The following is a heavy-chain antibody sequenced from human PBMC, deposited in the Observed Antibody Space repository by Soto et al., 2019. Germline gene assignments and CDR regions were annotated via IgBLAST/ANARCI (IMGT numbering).Heavy chain of an antibody. V-gene: IGHV4-39*01. CDR1: GGSISSSSYY. J-gene: IGHJ4*02. D-gene: IGHD3-9*01. CDR2: IYYSGST. CDR3: ARRVENYYDILTGSYDY. Sequence: QLQLQESGPGLVKPSETLSLTCTVSGGSISSSSYYWGWIRQPPGKGLEWIGSIYYSGSTYYNPSLKSRVTISVDTSKNQFSLKLSSVTAADTAVYYCARRVENYYDILTGSYDYWGQGTLVTVSS.